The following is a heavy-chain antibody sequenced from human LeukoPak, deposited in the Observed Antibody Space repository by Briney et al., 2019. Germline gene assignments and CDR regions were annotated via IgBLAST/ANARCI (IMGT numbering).Heavy chain of an antibody. D-gene: IGHD2-2*01. V-gene: IGHV1-2*02. CDR2: INPNSGGT. Sequence: ASVKVSCKASGYTFTGYYMHWVRQAPGQGVEWMGWINPNSGGTNYAQKFQGRVTMTRDTSIRTAYMELSRLTSDDTAVYYCVRGRGSTSSNFDYWGQGTLVTVSS. CDR3: VRGRGSTSSNFDY. CDR1: GYTFTGYY. J-gene: IGHJ4*02.